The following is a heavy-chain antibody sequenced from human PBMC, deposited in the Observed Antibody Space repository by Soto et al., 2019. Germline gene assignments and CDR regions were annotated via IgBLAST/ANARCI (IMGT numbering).Heavy chain of an antibody. CDR2: FDLEDGET. J-gene: IGHJ6*04. D-gene: IGHD2-15*01. CDR1: GYTLTGFS. V-gene: IGHV1-24*01. CDR3: ATGYCSGGSCPVSMDV. Sequence: QAQLVQSGAEVKKPGASVKVSCKVSGYTLTGFSMHWVRQAPGKGLEWMGGFDLEDGETIYAQKLQGRVTMTEDTSTDTAYMELSSLRSEDTAVYYCATGYCSGGSCPVSMDVWGKGTTVTVSS.